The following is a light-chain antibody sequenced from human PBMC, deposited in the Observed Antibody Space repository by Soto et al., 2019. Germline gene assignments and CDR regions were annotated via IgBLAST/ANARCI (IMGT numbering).Light chain of an antibody. CDR3: HQYGSSPYT. V-gene: IGKV3-20*01. CDR2: DAS. CDR1: QSVSSSY. J-gene: IGKJ2*01. Sequence: EIVLTQSPGTLSLSPGERATLSCRASQSVSSSYLAWYQQKPGQAPRLLIYDASSRATGIPDRFSGSGSGTDFTITISRLEPEDFAVYFCHQYGSSPYTFGQGTKLEIK.